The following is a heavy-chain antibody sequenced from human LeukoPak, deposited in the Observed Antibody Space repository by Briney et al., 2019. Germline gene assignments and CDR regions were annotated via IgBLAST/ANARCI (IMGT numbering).Heavy chain of an antibody. J-gene: IGHJ5*02. V-gene: IGHV1-69*04. Sequence: ASVKVSCKASGGTFSSYAISWVRQAPGQGLEWMGRIIPIFGIANYAQKFQGRVTITADKSTSTAYMELSSLRSEDTAVYYCARGDNWFDPWGQGTLVTVSS. CDR2: IIPIFGIA. CDR1: GGTFSSYA. CDR3: ARGDNWFDP.